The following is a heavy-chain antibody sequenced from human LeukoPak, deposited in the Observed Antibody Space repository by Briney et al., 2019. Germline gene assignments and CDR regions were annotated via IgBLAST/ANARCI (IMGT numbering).Heavy chain of an antibody. CDR3: ARDEFGYYIFYY. J-gene: IGHJ4*02. D-gene: IGHD2/OR15-2a*01. Sequence: GGSLRLSCAASGFSFSTTPMPWVRQAPGKGLEYVSAISSDGVNTKYADSVKGRFTISRDNSKNTMYLQMGSLGGEDMAVYFCARDEFGYYIFYYWGQGTQVTVSS. V-gene: IGHV3-64*02. CDR1: GFSFSTTP. CDR2: ISSDGVNT.